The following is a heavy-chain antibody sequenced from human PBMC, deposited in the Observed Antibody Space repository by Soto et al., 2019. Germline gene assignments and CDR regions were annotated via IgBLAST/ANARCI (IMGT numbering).Heavy chain of an antibody. D-gene: IGHD3-3*01. CDR1: GFTFSSYA. CDR3: AKDIFHYDFWSGQPENWFDP. J-gene: IGHJ5*02. Sequence: GGSLRLSCAASGFTFSSYAMSWVRQAPGKGLEWVAVISYDGSNKYYADSVKGRFTISRDNSKNTLYLQMNSLRAEDTAVYYCAKDIFHYDFWSGQPENWFDPWGQGTLVTVSS. CDR2: ISYDGSNK. V-gene: IGHV3-30*18.